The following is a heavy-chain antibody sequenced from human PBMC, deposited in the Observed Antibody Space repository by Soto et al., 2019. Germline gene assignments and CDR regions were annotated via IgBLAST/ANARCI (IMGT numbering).Heavy chain of an antibody. CDR1: GFNFIRKY. Sequence: EVQLVESGGGLIQPGGSLSLSCAASGFNFIRKYMIWVRQAPGKGLEWVSILYSGGTTYYADSVKGRFTISRDTSENTLYLQMNSLRAEDTAVYYCASGLYDSGSFYFAFWGQGTLVTVSS. D-gene: IGHD3-10*01. J-gene: IGHJ4*02. CDR3: ASGLYDSGSFYFAF. V-gene: IGHV3-53*01. CDR2: LYSGGTT.